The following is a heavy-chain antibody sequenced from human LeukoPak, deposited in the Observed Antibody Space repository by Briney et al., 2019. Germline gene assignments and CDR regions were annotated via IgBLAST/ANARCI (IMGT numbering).Heavy chain of an antibody. D-gene: IGHD3-16*01. Sequence: SQTLSLTCAISGDSVSSNSATWDWIRQSPSRGLEWLGRTYYRSNWYHDFALSVKSRITINPDTSKNQFSLQLNSATPEDTAVYYCARDGGNNFDYWGQGTLVTVSS. CDR3: ARDGGNNFDY. CDR2: TYYRSNWYH. CDR1: GDSVSSNSAT. V-gene: IGHV6-1*01. J-gene: IGHJ4*02.